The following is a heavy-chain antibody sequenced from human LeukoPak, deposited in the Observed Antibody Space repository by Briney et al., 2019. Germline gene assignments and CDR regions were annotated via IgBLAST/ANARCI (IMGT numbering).Heavy chain of an antibody. CDR2: IKQDGSEK. CDR3: ARLDASGLDY. D-gene: IGHD6-19*01. CDR1: RFTFSNYW. V-gene: IGHV3-7*01. J-gene: IGHJ4*02. Sequence: GGSLRLSCAASRFTFSNYWMSWVRQAPGKGLEWVANIKQDGSEKYYVDSVKGRFTISRDNAKNSLYLQMNSLRADDTAVYYCARLDASGLDYWGQGTLVTVSS.